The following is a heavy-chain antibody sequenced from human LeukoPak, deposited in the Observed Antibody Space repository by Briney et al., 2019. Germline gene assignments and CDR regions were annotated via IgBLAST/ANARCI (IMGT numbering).Heavy chain of an antibody. CDR3: ARDAYNWKGYYYYYMDV. Sequence: ASVKVSCKASGYTFTSCGISWVRQAPGQGLEWMGWINAYNGNTNYAQKLQGRVTMTTDTSTSTAYMELRSLRSDDTAVYYCARDAYNWKGYYYYYMDVWGRGTTVTVSS. CDR1: GYTFTSCG. V-gene: IGHV1-18*01. CDR2: INAYNGNT. J-gene: IGHJ6*03. D-gene: IGHD1-20*01.